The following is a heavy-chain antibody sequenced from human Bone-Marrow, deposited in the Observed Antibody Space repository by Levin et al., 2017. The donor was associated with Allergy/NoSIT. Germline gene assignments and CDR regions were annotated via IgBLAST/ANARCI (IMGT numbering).Heavy chain of an antibody. CDR3: ARGRTSSGWYFDL. D-gene: IGHD6-6*01. Sequence: KSGGSLRLSCAASGFTFSDYYMSWIRQAPGKGLEWVSYISNSGSPMYYADSVKGRFTISRDNAKNSLYLQMNSLRAEDTALYYCARGRTSSGWYFDLWGRGTLVTVSS. CDR2: ISNSGSPM. V-gene: IGHV3-11*01. CDR1: GFTFSDYY. J-gene: IGHJ2*01.